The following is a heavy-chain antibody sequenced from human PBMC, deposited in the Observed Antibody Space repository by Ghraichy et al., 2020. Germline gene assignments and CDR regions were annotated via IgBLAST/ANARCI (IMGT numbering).Heavy chain of an antibody. CDR1: GGSIRISSYY. CDR3: ARDSLSREQLRDFYYYGMDV. J-gene: IGHJ6*02. D-gene: IGHD3-9*01. V-gene: IGHV4-39*07. Sequence: SETLSLTCSVSGGSIRISSYYWGWIRQSPGKGLEWIGSIYYTGSTYYNPSLNSRVSTSIDTSKNQFSLKLNSVTAADTAVYYCARDSLSREQLRDFYYYGMDVWGQGTTVTVSS. CDR2: IYYTGST.